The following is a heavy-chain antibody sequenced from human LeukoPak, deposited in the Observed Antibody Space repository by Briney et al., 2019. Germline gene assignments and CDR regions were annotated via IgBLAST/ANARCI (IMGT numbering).Heavy chain of an antibody. Sequence: SETLSLTCTVSGGSISNYYWSWIRQPPGKGLEWIGYIYNSGNINYNPSLKSRVTISVDTSKNHFSLKLSSATAADTAVYYCARYSWSGATPGSWFDPWGQGTLVTVSS. J-gene: IGHJ5*02. CDR1: GGSISNYY. V-gene: IGHV4-59*08. CDR3: ARYSWSGATPGSWFDP. CDR2: IYNSGNI. D-gene: IGHD1-26*01.